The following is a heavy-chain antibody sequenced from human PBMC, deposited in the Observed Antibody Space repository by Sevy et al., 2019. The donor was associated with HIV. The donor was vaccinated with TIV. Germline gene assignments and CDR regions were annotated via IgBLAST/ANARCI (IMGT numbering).Heavy chain of an antibody. Sequence: GGSLRLSCAASGFTFSSAWMSWVRLAPGKGLEWVGRIKSKTDGGTIDYAAPVKGRFTISRQDSKNTLSLQMNSLQTKGTAVYYCITDPGYRGYDEEVLNYYYYGMDVWGQGTTVTVSS. V-gene: IGHV3-15*01. J-gene: IGHJ6*02. CDR1: GFTFSSAW. CDR2: IKSKTDGGTI. CDR3: ITDPGYRGYDEEVLNYYYYGMDV. D-gene: IGHD5-12*01.